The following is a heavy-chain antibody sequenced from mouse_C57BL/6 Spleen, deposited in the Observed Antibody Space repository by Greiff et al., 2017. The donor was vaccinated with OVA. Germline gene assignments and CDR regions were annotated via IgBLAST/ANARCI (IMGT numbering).Heavy chain of an antibody. CDR1: GYTFTSYW. V-gene: IGHV1-64*01. CDR3: ARGELGGYWYFDV. Sequence: VQLQQPGAELVKPGASVKLSCKASGYTFTSYWMHWVKQRPGQGLEWIGMIHPNSGSTNYNEKFKSKATLTVDKSSSTAYMQLSSLTSEDSAVYYCARGELGGYWYFDVWGTGTTVTVSS. J-gene: IGHJ1*03. D-gene: IGHD1-1*02. CDR2: IHPNSGST.